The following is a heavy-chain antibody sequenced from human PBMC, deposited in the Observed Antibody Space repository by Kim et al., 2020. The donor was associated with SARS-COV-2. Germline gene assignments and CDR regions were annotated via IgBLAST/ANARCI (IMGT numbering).Heavy chain of an antibody. D-gene: IGHD6-13*01. V-gene: IGHV5-51*01. J-gene: IGHJ4*02. CDR3: ARPRYSTSWYPFDY. Sequence: SPDFEGRVTISADRSISTAYLQWSSLKDSDTAMYYCARPRYSTSWYPFDYWGQGTLVTVSS.